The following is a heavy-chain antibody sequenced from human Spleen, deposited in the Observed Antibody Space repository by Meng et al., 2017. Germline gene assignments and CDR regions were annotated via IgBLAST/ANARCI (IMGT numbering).Heavy chain of an antibody. J-gene: IGHJ4*02. CDR1: GFSVSSNY. Sequence: GESLKISCVVSGFSVSSNYMNWVRQAPGKGLEWVSVIYSGGNTYYADSVKGRFTISRDNSKNTLYLQMNSLRAEDTAVYYCARGGDGYNYVYFDYWGQGTLVTVSS. CDR3: ARGGDGYNYVYFDY. D-gene: IGHD5-24*01. V-gene: IGHV3-53*05. CDR2: IYSGGNT.